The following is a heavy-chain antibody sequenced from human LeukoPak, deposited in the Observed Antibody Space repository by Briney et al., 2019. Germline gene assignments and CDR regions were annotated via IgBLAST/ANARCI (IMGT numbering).Heavy chain of an antibody. CDR2: ISSSGSNI. Sequence: GGSLRFSCLASKFTFNNYAMTWVRQAPGKGLEWVSYISSSGSNIYYADSVKGRFTISRDNAKNSLYLQMNSLRAEDTAVYYCARDRDFLGSGWSNSFDYWGQGTLVTVSS. V-gene: IGHV3-48*03. CDR1: KFTFNNYA. J-gene: IGHJ4*02. CDR3: ARDRDFLGSGWSNSFDY. D-gene: IGHD6-19*01.